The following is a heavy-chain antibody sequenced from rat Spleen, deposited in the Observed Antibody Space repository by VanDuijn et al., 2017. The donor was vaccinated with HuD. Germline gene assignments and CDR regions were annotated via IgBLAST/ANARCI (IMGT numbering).Heavy chain of an antibody. J-gene: IGHJ1*01. V-gene: IGHV5S10*01. CDR2: IIYDGSST. Sequence: EVQLEESDGGLVQPGNSLKLSCAASGFTFSDYAMAWVRQSPKKGLEWVATIIYDGSSTYYRDSVKGRFTISRDNAKSTLYLQMDSLRSEDTATYYCATQDSYDWYFDFWGPGTMVTVSS. CDR1: GFTFSDYA. CDR3: ATQDSYDWYFDF.